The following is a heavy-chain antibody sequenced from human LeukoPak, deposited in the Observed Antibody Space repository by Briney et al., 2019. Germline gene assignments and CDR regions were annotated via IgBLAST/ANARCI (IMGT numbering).Heavy chain of an antibody. CDR2: IKKDGSEK. Sequence: GGSLSLSCAASGFTFSSYWMSWVRQAPGKGLEWVANIKKDGSEKYYADSVKGRFTISRATTKNSLYLQMNSLRAEETAAYYCARDRACSSTSCYAGPHFDYWGEGTLVTVSS. D-gene: IGHD2-2*01. V-gene: IGHV3-7*01. J-gene: IGHJ4*02. CDR3: ARDRACSSTSCYAGPHFDY. CDR1: GFTFSSYW.